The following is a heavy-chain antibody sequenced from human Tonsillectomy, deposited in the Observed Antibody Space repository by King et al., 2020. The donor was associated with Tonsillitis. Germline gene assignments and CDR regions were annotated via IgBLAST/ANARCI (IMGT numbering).Heavy chain of an antibody. D-gene: IGHD1-1*01. Sequence: QLVQSGAEVKKPGASVKVSCKASGYTFTGYYMHWVRQAPGQGLEWMGWINPNSGGTKYAQKFKGRVTMTRDTSISTAYMELSRLISDDTAVYYCARAFLPGTTDSLFPWGQGTLVTVSS. CDR3: ARAFLPGTTDSLFP. J-gene: IGHJ5*02. V-gene: IGHV1-2*02. CDR1: GYTFTGYY. CDR2: INPNSGGT.